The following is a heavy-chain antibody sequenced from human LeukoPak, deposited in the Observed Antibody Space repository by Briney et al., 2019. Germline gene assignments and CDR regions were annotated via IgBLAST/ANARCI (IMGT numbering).Heavy chain of an antibody. Sequence: SETLSLTCAVYGVSFSGYYWSWIRQPPGKGLEWIGEINHSGSTNYNPSLKSRVTISVDTSKNQFSLKLSSVTAADTAVYYCVRGRGYCSSTSCYGNFDYWGQGTLVTVSS. J-gene: IGHJ4*02. CDR1: GVSFSGYY. CDR3: VRGRGYCSSTSCYGNFDY. V-gene: IGHV4-34*01. D-gene: IGHD2-2*01. CDR2: INHSGST.